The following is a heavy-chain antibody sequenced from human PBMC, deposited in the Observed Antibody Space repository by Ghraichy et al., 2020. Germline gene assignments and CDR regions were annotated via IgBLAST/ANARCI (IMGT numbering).Heavy chain of an antibody. V-gene: IGHV4-39*01. Sequence: GSLRLSCTVSGGSISSSSYYWGWIRQPPGKGLEWIGSIYYSGSTYYNPSLKSRVTISVDTSKNQFSLKLSSVTAADTAVYYCARIPLDYDCRTEYSSGCPRGGHFDYWGQGTLVTVSS. D-gene: IGHD6-19*01. CDR2: IYYSGST. CDR1: GGSISSSSYY. J-gene: IGHJ4*02. CDR3: ARIPLDYDCRTEYSSGCPRGGHFDY.